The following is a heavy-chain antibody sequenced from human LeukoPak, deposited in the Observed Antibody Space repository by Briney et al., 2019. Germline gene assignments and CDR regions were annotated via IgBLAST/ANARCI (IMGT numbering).Heavy chain of an antibody. Sequence: PSETLSLTCTVSGGSISSYYWSWIRQPPGKGLEWIGYIYYSGSTNYNPSLKSRVTISVDTSKKQFSLKLSSVTAADTAVYYCARSLRYYDILTGYYSTEVYFDYWGQGTLVTVSS. J-gene: IGHJ4*02. V-gene: IGHV4-59*01. CDR3: ARSLRYYDILTGYYSTEVYFDY. CDR2: IYYSGST. CDR1: GGSISSYY. D-gene: IGHD3-9*01.